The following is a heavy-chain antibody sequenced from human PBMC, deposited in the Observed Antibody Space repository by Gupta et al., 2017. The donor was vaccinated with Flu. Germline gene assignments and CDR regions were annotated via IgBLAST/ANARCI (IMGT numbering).Heavy chain of an antibody. CDR2: IKSKTDGGTT. D-gene: IGHD3-16*02. J-gene: IGHJ4*02. Sequence: VRQAPGKGLEWVGRIKSKTDGGTTDYAAPVKGRVTISRDDSKNTLYLQMNSLKTEDTAVYYCTTDCYYDYVWGSYRYQGYWGQGTLVTVSS. CDR3: TTDCYYDYVWGSYRYQGY. V-gene: IGHV3-15*01.